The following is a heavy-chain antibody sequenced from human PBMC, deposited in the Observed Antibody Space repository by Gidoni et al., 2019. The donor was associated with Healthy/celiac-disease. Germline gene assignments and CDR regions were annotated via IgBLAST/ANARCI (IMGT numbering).Heavy chain of an antibody. CDR1: GGSISSYY. V-gene: IGHV4-59*01. D-gene: IGHD3-3*01. CDR2: IYYSGST. CDR3: ARGELRFYNDAFDI. J-gene: IGHJ3*02. Sequence: QVQLQESGPGLVKPSETLSLTCTVSGGSISSYYWSWIRQPPGKGLEWIGYIYYSGSTNYNPSLKSRVTISVDTSKNQFSLKLSSVTAADTAVYYCARGELRFYNDAFDIWGQGTMVTVSS.